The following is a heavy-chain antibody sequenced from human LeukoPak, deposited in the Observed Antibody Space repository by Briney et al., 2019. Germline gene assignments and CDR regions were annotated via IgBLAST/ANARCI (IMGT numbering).Heavy chain of an antibody. CDR2: FDPEDGET. D-gene: IGHD6-13*01. CDR1: GYTLTELS. J-gene: IGHJ4*02. Sequence: ASVKVSCKVSGYTLTELSMHWVRQAPGKGLEWMGGFDPEDGETIYAQKFQGRVTMTEDTSTDTAYMEPSSLRSEDTAVYYCATAPGIAAAEGYWGQGTLVTVSS. V-gene: IGHV1-24*01. CDR3: ATAPGIAAAEGY.